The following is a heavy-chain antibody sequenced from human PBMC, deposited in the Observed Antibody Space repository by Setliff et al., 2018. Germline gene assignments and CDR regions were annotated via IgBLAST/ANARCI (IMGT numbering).Heavy chain of an antibody. CDR2: IHTGST. CDR3: ARHTIAMSTIISYFDY. V-gene: IGHV4-4*08. CDR1: GGSISSDI. Sequence: PSETLSLTCTVSGGSISSDIWSWIRQPPGKGLEWIGQIHTGSTNYNPSLRSRVTISVDMSKNQFSLKLSSVTAADTAVYYCARHTIAMSTIISYFDYWGQGTLVTVSS. J-gene: IGHJ4*02. D-gene: IGHD3-10*01.